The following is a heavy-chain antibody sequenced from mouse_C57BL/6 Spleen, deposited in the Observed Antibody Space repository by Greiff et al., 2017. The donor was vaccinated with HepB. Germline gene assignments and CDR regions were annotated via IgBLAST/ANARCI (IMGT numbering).Heavy chain of an antibody. J-gene: IGHJ2*01. D-gene: IGHD3-3*01. CDR3: AREGLGYFDY. Sequence: VMLVESGAELARPGASVKLSCKASGYTFTSYGISWVKQRTGQGLEWIGEIYPRSGNTYYNEKFKGKATLTADKSSSTACMELRSLTSEDSAVYFCAREGLGYFDYWGQGTTLTVSS. CDR2: IYPRSGNT. CDR1: GYTFTSYG. V-gene: IGHV1-81*01.